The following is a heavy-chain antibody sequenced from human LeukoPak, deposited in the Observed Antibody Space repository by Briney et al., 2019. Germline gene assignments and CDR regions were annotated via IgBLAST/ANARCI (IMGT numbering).Heavy chain of an antibody. CDR1: GGSISTYY. J-gene: IGHJ4*02. CDR3: ARVSGGYDDY. V-gene: IGHV4-59*01. CDR2: IYYSGST. D-gene: IGHD5-12*01. Sequence: SETLSLTCTVSGGSISTYYWSWIRQPPGKGLEWIGYIYYSGSTNYNPSLRSRVTISVDTSKNQFSLKVNFVTAADTAVYYRARVSGGYDDYWGQGALVTVSS.